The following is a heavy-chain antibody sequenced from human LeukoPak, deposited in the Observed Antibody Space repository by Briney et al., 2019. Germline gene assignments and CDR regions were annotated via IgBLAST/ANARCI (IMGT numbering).Heavy chain of an antibody. V-gene: IGHV3-30*02. Sequence: PGGSLTLSCTASGLTLSTYGMHWVRQAAGKGLEWVTFIRHDGSATYYADSVKGRCTSSRDNSKSTVYLEVNSMRPEDTAVDYCARLMVGQAGVGETHLDYWGQGTLLSVSS. CDR1: GLTLSTYG. J-gene: IGHJ4*02. CDR2: IRHDGSAT. D-gene: IGHD1-26*01. CDR3: ARLMVGQAGVGETHLDY.